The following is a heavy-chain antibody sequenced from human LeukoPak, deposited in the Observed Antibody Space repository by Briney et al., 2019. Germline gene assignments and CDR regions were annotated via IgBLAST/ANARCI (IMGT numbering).Heavy chain of an antibody. V-gene: IGHV3-11*04. Sequence: PGGSLRLSCAASGFTFSDYYMSWIRQAPGKGLEWVSYISSSGSTIYYADSVKGRFTISRDNAKNSLYLQMNSLRAEDTAVYYCARDLSSSGWYSYYYYYGMDVWGQGTTVTVSS. D-gene: IGHD6-19*01. CDR3: ARDLSSSGWYSYYYYYGMDV. CDR1: GFTFSDYY. J-gene: IGHJ6*02. CDR2: ISSSGSTI.